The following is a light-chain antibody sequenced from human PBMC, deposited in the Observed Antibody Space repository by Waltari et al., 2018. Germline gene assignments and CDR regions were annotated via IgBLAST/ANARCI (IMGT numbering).Light chain of an antibody. V-gene: IGLV2-23*02. J-gene: IGLJ3*02. CDR3: CSYAGRTTWV. CDR2: AVS. CDR1: SSDVGNYNL. Sequence: QSALTQPASVSGSPGQSITISCTGTSSDVGNYNLVSWYQQHPGRAPKLIIYAVSDGPSGVCIRFSGSKSANTASLTVSGLQAEDEADYYCCSYAGRTTWVFGGGTNLTVL.